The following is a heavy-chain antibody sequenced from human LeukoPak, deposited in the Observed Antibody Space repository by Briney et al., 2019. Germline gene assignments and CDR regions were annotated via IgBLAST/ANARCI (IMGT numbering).Heavy chain of an antibody. CDR1: GVTLSTYW. V-gene: IGHV3-7*01. J-gene: IGHJ4*02. D-gene: IGHD6-19*01. Sequence: GGSLRLSCAGSGVTLSTYWMSWVRQAPGKGLEWVAIIKQDGSEKYYVDSVKGRFTISRDNAKNSLYLQMNSLRAEDTAVYYCAGSGGWLLHYWGQGTLVTVSS. CDR3: AGSGGWLLHY. CDR2: IKQDGSEK.